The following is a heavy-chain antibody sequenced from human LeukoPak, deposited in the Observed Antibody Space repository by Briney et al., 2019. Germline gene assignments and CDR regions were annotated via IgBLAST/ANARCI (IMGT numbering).Heavy chain of an antibody. CDR3: ARGLIPLYYFDY. CDR1: GGTFSSYA. CDR2: IIPIFSTA. V-gene: IGHV1-69*05. Sequence: SVKVSCKASGGTFSSYAISWVRQAPGQGLEWMGGIIPIFSTANYAQKFQGRVTITTDESTSTAYMELSSLRSEDTAVYYCARGLIPLYYFDYWGQGTLVTVSS. J-gene: IGHJ4*02. D-gene: IGHD2-8*01.